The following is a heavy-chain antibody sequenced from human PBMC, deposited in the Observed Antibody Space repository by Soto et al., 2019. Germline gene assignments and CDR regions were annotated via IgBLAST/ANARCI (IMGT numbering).Heavy chain of an antibody. CDR3: ARVTYMVRGVIDNWFDP. CDR1: GGTFSSYD. J-gene: IGHJ5*02. V-gene: IGHV1-69*01. D-gene: IGHD3-10*01. Sequence: QVPLVQSGAEVKKPGSSVTVSCTASGGTFSSYDIHWVRQAPGQGLEWMGGIIPMYGPAKYAQRFQGRVTITADESTTTVYMELTSLTSQDTAVYYCARVTYMVRGVIDNWFDPWGHGTLVTVSS. CDR2: IIPMYGPA.